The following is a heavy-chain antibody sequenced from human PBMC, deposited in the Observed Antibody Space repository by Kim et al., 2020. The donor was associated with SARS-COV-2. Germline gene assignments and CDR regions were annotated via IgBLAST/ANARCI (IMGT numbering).Heavy chain of an antibody. D-gene: IGHD7-27*01. CDR1: GFTFSTYS. V-gene: IGHV3-48*02. Sequence: GGSLRLSCATSGFTFSTYSMTWVRQAPGKGLEWVSYISSSSNPIYYADSVKGRFTLSRDNAKKSLYLQMNSLRDEDTAVYYCARDLGSGGYKSIGYWGQG. CDR3: ARDLGSGGYKSIGY. CDR2: ISSSSNPI. J-gene: IGHJ4*02.